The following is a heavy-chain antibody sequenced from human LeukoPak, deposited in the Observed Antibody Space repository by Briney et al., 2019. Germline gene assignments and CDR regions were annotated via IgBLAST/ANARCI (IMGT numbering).Heavy chain of an antibody. CDR1: GGSISSGDYY. J-gene: IGHJ4*02. Sequence: SQTLSLTCTVSGGSISSGDYYWSWIRQPPGKGLEWIGYIYFSGSTYYNPSLKSRVTISVDTSKNQFSLKLSSVTAADTAVYYCARGTIVVEMSTPGFDYWGQGTLVTVSS. CDR2: IYFSGST. D-gene: IGHD3-22*01. CDR3: ARGTIVVEMSTPGFDY. V-gene: IGHV4-30-4*01.